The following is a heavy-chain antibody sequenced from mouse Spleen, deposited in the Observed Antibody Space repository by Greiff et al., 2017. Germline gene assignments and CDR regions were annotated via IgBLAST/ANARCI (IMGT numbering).Heavy chain of an antibody. J-gene: IGHJ3*01. D-gene: IGHD2-14*01. CDR3: ARAYYRYDVGAY. Sequence: EVQLQQSGPELVKPGASVKMSCKASGYTFTDYNMHWVKQSHGKSLEWIGYINPNNGGTSYNQKFKGKATLTVNKSSSTAYMELRSLTSEDSAVYYCARAYYRYDVGAYWGQGTLVTVSA. CDR2: INPNNGGT. V-gene: IGHV1-22*01. CDR1: GYTFTDYN.